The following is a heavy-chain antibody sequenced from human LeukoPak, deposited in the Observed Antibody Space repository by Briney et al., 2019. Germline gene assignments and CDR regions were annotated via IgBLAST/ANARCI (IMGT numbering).Heavy chain of an antibody. V-gene: IGHV3-23*01. CDR3: AKRIRDGYNTPIDY. CDR1: GFSVSSIY. J-gene: IGHJ4*02. CDR2: ISGSDGET. D-gene: IGHD5-24*01. Sequence: GGSLRLSCAASGFSVSSIYMSWVRQAPGKGLEWVSGISGSDGETHYADSVKGRFTISRDNSKNTLYLQMNSLRAEDTALYYCAKRIRDGYNTPIDYWGQGTLVTVSS.